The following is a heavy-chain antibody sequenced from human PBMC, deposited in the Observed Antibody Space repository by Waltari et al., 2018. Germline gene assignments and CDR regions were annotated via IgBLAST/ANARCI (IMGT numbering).Heavy chain of an antibody. V-gene: IGHV4-31*03. CDR2: IFHSGST. D-gene: IGHD3-10*01. J-gene: IGHJ3*01. CDR3: VRDSTRTMNVPGGFDV. CDR1: GSSINSGAYY. Sequence: QVHLRESGPGLVRPSQTLSLTCTVSGSSINSGAYYWSWVRQHPGKGLEWIGYIFHSGSTLNNPSLQTRVTISVDTSKNQISLRLSSVTAADTAVYYCVRDSTRTMNVPGGFDVWGQGTSVIVSS.